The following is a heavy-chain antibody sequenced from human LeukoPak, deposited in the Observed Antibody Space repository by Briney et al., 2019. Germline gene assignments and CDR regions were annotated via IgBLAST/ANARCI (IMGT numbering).Heavy chain of an antibody. D-gene: IGHD3-16*02. J-gene: IGHJ4*02. CDR1: GGSFSAYS. Sequence: SETLSLTCDVYGGSFSAYSWSWIRQPPGKGLEWIGEIIHSGSTKYNPSLKSRVTISVDTSEKQFSLKLSSVTAADTAVYYCARRTFGGVIAYWGQGTLVTVSS. CDR2: IIHSGST. V-gene: IGHV4-34*12. CDR3: ARRTFGGVIAY.